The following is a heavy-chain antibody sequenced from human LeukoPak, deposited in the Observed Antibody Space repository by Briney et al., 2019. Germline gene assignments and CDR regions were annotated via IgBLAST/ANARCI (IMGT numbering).Heavy chain of an antibody. CDR2: IRKDGSDI. J-gene: IGHJ3*02. CDR3: ARDPSPRIAAIYYDAFDI. D-gene: IGHD6-13*01. V-gene: IGHV3-7*01. Sequence: GGPQRLSCAACGFTFSTYWMSWVRQAPGEVLEWGANIRKDGSDIHYVDSVKRRFTISRDNAKNSLYLEMSSLRGEDTALYYCARDPSPRIAAIYYDAFDIWGQGTMVTVSS. CDR1: GFTFSTYW.